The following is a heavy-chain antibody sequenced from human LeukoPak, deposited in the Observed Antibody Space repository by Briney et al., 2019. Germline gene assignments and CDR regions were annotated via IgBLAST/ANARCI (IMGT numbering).Heavy chain of an antibody. CDR2: IYSGGST. J-gene: IGHJ4*02. CDR3: ARAERYDILTGYYRDY. V-gene: IGHV3-66*02. CDR1: GFTVSSNY. D-gene: IGHD3-9*01. Sequence: GGSLRLSCAASGFTVSSNYMSWVRQDPGKGLEWVSVIYSGGSTYYADSVKGRFTISRDNSKNTLYLQMTSLRAEDTAVYYCARAERYDILTGYYRDYWGQGTLVTVSS.